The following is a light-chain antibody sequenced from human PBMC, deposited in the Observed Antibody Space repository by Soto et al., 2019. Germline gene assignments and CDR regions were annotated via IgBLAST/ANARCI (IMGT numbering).Light chain of an antibody. CDR3: AAWDDNLNGPL. V-gene: IGLV1-44*01. J-gene: IGLJ3*02. Sequence: QSVLTQPPSLSGTPGQRVTISCSGSNSNIGRYSVNWYQHLPGTAPKILIYSDDDRPSGVPDRFSGSKSGNSASLAISGLQSEDEAEYYCAAWDDNLNGPLFGGGTQLTVL. CDR1: NSNIGRYS. CDR2: SDD.